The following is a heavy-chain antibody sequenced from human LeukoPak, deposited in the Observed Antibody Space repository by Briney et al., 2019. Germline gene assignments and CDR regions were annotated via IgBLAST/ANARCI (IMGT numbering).Heavy chain of an antibody. CDR1: GFTFSSYW. J-gene: IGHJ4*02. D-gene: IGHD5-12*01. CDR2: ISYDGSNK. Sequence: QSGGSLRLSCAASGFTFSSYWMTWVRQAPGKGLEWVAVISYDGSNKYYADSVKGRFTISRDNSKNTVSLQMNSLRAEDTAVYYCARGPSGYHNTGGQGTLVTVSS. CDR3: ARGPSGYHNT. V-gene: IGHV3-30*03.